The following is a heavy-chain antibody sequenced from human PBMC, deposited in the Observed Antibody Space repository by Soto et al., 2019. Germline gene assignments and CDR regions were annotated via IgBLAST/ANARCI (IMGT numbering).Heavy chain of an antibody. CDR2: IYYSGST. CDR1: GGSISSGDYY. D-gene: IGHD3-10*01. V-gene: IGHV4-30-4*01. Sequence: SETLSLTCTVSGGSISSGDYYWSWIRQPPGKGLEWIGNIYYSGSTYYNPSLKSRVTISIDTSKNQFSLKLSSVTAADTAVYNCASRKSSPYFDYWGQGTLVTVSS. CDR3: ASRKSSPYFDY. J-gene: IGHJ4*02.